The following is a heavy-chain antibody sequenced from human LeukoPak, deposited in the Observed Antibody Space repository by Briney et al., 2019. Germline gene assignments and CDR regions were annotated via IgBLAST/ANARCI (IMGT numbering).Heavy chain of an antibody. V-gene: IGHV4-59*08. CDR1: GGPISSYY. Sequence: KPSETLSLTCTVSGGPISSYYWSWIRQPPGKGLEWIGYIYYSGSTNYNPSLKSRVTISVDTSKNQFSLKLSSVTAADTAVYYCARQGDGYTYRGYFDYWGQGTLVTVSS. CDR2: IYYSGST. D-gene: IGHD5-24*01. J-gene: IGHJ4*02. CDR3: ARQGDGYTYRGYFDY.